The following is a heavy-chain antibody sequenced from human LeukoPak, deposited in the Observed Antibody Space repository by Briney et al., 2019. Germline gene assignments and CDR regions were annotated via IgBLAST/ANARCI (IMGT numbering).Heavy chain of an antibody. J-gene: IGHJ4*02. Sequence: PSGTLSLTCAVSGDSISSSIWWSWVRQPPGKGLEWIGCIYYSGSTNYNPSLKSRVTISVDTSKNQFSLKLSSVTAADTAVYYCARVREITMIVRYFDYWGQGTLVTVSS. CDR2: IYYSGST. CDR3: ARVREITMIVRYFDY. D-gene: IGHD3-22*01. V-gene: IGHV4-4*02. CDR1: GDSISSSIW.